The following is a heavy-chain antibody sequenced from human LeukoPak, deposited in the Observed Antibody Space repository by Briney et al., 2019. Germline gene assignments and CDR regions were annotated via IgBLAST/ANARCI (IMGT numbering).Heavy chain of an antibody. D-gene: IGHD2-21*02. CDR1: GFTFNTYT. Sequence: GGSLRLSCAASGFTFNTYTMSWVRQAPGKGLEWVPSFNTRSSKIYYAESVKGRFTVSRDNTKNSVYLQMNRLRAEDTAVYFCAKESGDCGADCLALNDYWGQGTLVTVSS. CDR2: FNTRSSKI. V-gene: IGHV3-21*01. CDR3: AKESGDCGADCLALNDY. J-gene: IGHJ4*02.